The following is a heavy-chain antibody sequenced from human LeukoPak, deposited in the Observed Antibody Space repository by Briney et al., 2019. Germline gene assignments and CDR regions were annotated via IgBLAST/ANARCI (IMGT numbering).Heavy chain of an antibody. CDR3: AREYYYDSSGYYDAFDI. Sequence: SVKVSCKASGGTFSSYAISWVRQAPGQGLEWMGRIIPILGIANYAQKFQGRVTITADKSTSTAFMELSSLRSEDTAVYYCAREYYYDSSGYYDAFDIWGQGTMVTVSS. CDR2: IIPILGIA. V-gene: IGHV1-69*04. D-gene: IGHD3-22*01. CDR1: GGTFSSYA. J-gene: IGHJ3*02.